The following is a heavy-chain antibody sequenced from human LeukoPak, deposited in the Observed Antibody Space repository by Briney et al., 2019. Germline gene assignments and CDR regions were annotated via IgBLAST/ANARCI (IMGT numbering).Heavy chain of an antibody. V-gene: IGHV4-39*07. CDR1: GGSISSSSYY. Sequence: SETLSLTCTVSGGSISSSSYYWGWIRQPPGKGLEWIGSIYYSGSTYYNPSLKSRVTMSIDRSKSQFSLNLNSVTAADTAVYYCARVLGSWAAPPNYFDPWSPGILVTVSS. CDR2: IYYSGST. J-gene: IGHJ5*02. D-gene: IGHD4/OR15-4a*01. CDR3: ARVLGSWAAPPNYFDP.